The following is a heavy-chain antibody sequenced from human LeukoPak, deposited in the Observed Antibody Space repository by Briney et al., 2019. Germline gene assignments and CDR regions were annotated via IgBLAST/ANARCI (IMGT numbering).Heavy chain of an antibody. CDR2: IIPIFGTA. CDR1: GGTFSSYA. J-gene: IGHJ6*02. Sequence: SVKVSCKASGGTFSSYAISWVRQAPGQGLEWMGGIIPIFGTANYAQKFQGRVTITADESTSTAYMELSSLRSEDTAVYYCARVLGSSGYYYYGMDVWGQGTTVTVSS. CDR3: ARVLGSSGYYYYGMDV. V-gene: IGHV1-69*01. D-gene: IGHD6-6*01.